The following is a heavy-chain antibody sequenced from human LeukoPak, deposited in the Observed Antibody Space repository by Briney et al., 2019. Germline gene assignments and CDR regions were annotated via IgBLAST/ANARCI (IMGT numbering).Heavy chain of an antibody. J-gene: IGHJ5*02. D-gene: IGHD4/OR15-4a*01. Sequence: GGSLRLSCAASGFTFSTSTMSWVRQAPGKGLEWVSSISGRSNYIYYADSVKGRFTISRDNAKNSLYLQMDSLRAEDTAVYYCARIPNSANFPNWFDPWGQGTLVTVSS. V-gene: IGHV3-21*01. CDR3: ARIPNSANFPNWFDP. CDR1: GFTFSTST. CDR2: ISGRSNYI.